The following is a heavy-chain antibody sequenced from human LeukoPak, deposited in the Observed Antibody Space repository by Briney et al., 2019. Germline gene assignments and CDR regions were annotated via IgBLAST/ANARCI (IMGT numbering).Heavy chain of an antibody. D-gene: IGHD3-22*01. CDR3: AKEMRYYDSSGYPPDAFDI. J-gene: IGHJ3*02. Sequence: TGGSMRLSCAASGFTFSSYGMSWVRQAPGKGLEWVSAISGSGGRTYYADSVKGRYTISRDNSKNTMYLQMNSLRAEDTAVYYCAKEMRYYDSSGYPPDAFDIWGQGTMVTVSS. V-gene: IGHV3-23*01. CDR2: ISGSGGRT. CDR1: GFTFSSYG.